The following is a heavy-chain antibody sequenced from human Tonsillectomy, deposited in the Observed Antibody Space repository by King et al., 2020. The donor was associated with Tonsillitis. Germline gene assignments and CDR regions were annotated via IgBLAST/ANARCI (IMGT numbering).Heavy chain of an antibody. CDR3: ARVGEGGPSSYYGMDV. J-gene: IGHJ6*02. CDR2: IIPMFDTT. CDR1: GDTFSNYA. Sequence: QPVQSGAEVKKPGSSVKVSCKASGDTFSNYAISWVRQAPGQGLEWMGVIIPMFDTTNSAQKLQGRVTITADESRRTAYLELSSLRSEDTGVYYCARVGEGGPSSYYGMDVWGQGTTVTVSS. D-gene: IGHD3-16*01. V-gene: IGHV1-69*12.